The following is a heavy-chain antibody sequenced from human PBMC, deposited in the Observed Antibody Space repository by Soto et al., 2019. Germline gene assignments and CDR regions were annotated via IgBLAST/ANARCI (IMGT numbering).Heavy chain of an antibody. Sequence: QVQLVESGGGVVQPGRSLRLSCAASGFTFSSYAMHWVRQAPGKGLEWVAVISYDGSNKYYADSVKGRFTISRDNSKNPLYRQMNSLRAEDTAVYYCARDLEVAVAGAWGQGTLVTVSS. D-gene: IGHD6-19*01. CDR3: ARDLEVAVAGA. CDR1: GFTFSSYA. J-gene: IGHJ5*02. V-gene: IGHV3-30-3*01. CDR2: ISYDGSNK.